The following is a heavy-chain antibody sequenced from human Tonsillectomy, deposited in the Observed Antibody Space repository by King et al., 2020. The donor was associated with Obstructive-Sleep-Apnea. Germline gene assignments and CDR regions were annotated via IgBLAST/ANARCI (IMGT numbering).Heavy chain of an antibody. J-gene: IGHJ5*02. CDR1: GFTFISYN. V-gene: IGHV3-48*04. D-gene: IGHD1-1*01. CDR2: ISSISSTM. Sequence: VQLVESGGGLVQPGGSLRLSCAASGFTFISYNMNWVRQAPGKGLEWDAYISSISSTMYYADSLKGRFTISVANAKNSLYLQMGNLRAEDTGVYYCARGGWYDWRDRNWFDPWGQGTLVTVSS. CDR3: ARGGWYDWRDRNWFDP.